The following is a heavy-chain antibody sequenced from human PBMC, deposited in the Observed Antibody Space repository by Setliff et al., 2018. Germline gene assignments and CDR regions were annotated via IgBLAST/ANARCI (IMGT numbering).Heavy chain of an antibody. Sequence: PSETLSLTCTVSGDSISRYYWSWIRQPPGKGLEWIGYIQNGGNTKYNPSLGSRITMSVDTSKNQFSLNLNSVTAADTAVYYCARYRNYFDSSGQTQYYFDYWGQGTLVTVS. V-gene: IGHV4-59*01. J-gene: IGHJ4*02. CDR2: IQNGGNT. D-gene: IGHD3-22*01. CDR3: ARYRNYFDSSGQTQYYFDY. CDR1: GDSISRYY.